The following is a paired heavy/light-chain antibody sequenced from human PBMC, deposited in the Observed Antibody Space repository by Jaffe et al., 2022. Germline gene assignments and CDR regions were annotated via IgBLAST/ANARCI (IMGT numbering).Light chain of an antibody. CDR3: HSYDSSLSDV. CDR2: GNN. V-gene: IGLV1-40*01. J-gene: IGLJ1*01. Sequence: QSVLTQPPSVSGAPGQRVTISCTGSSSNIGAAYDVHWYQQLPGTAPKLLIYGNNKRPSGVPDRFSGSKSGTSASLAITGLQAEDEADYYCHSYDSSLSDVFGTGTKVTVL. CDR1: SSNIGAAYD.
Heavy chain of an antibody. D-gene: IGHD3-3*01. Sequence: EVQLVESGGGLVQPGGSLRLSCAASGFTFVRYWMSWVRQAPGKGLEWVANIKQDGSDKYYVDSVKGRFTISRDNAKSSLYLQINNLRAEDTAVYYCATKSRPDWSGYYIHDAFEMWGQGTMVTVSS. CDR2: IKQDGSDK. J-gene: IGHJ3*02. CDR1: GFTFVRYW. CDR3: ATKSRPDWSGYYIHDAFEM. V-gene: IGHV3-7*01.